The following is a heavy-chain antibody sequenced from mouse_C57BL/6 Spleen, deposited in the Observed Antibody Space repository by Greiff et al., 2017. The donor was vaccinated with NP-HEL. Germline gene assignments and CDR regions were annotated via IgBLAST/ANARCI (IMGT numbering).Heavy chain of an antibody. CDR3: AGSTTVERDFDY. V-gene: IGHV1-64*01. D-gene: IGHD1-1*01. CDR2: IHPNSGST. J-gene: IGHJ2*01. CDR1: GYTFTSYW. Sequence: VQLQQPGAELVKPGASVKLSCKASGYTFTSYWMHWVKQRPGQGLEWIGMIHPNSGSTNYNEKFKSKATLTVDKSSRPAYMQLSSLTSEDSAVYYCAGSTTVERDFDYWGQGTTLTVSS.